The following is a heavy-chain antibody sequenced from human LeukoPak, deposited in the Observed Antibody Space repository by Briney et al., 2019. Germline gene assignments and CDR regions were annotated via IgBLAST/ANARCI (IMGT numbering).Heavy chain of an antibody. CDR1: GYTFTRYD. J-gene: IGHJ5*02. V-gene: IGHV1-69*05. CDR3: SGGVVAVAGPWFDP. CDR2: IIPIFGTA. Sequence: GASVKVSCKASGYTFTRYDINWVRQATGQGLEWMGRIIPIFGTANYAQKFQGRVTITTDESTSTAYMELSSLRSEEKAVYYCSGGVVAVAGPWFDPWGEGTLFTVSS. D-gene: IGHD6-19*01.